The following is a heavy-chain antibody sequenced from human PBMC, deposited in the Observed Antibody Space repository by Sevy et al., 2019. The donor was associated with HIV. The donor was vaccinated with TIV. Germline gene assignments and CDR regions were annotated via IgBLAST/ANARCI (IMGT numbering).Heavy chain of an antibody. CDR3: ARQVWERLEDDAFDI. V-gene: IGHV4-38-2*01. J-gene: IGHJ3*02. CDR1: GYSISSGYY. D-gene: IGHD1-26*01. CDR2: IFESGGT. Sequence: SETLSLTCAVSGYSISSGYYWGWIRQPPGKGLEWIGSIFESGGTYYNPSLKSRVTISVDTSKNQFSLDLGSVTAAGTAVFYCARQVWERLEDDAFDIWGQGTMVTVSS.